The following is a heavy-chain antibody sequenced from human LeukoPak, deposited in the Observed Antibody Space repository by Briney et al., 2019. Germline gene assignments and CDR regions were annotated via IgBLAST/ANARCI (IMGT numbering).Heavy chain of an antibody. D-gene: IGHD3-3*01. CDR2: TYYSGNT. V-gene: IGHV4-59*01. Sequence: PSETLSLTCTVSGGSISSYYWSWIRQPPGKGLEWIGYTYYSGNTNYNPSLKRRVTISVDMSKNQFSLKLSSVTAADTAVYYCARGYDFWSGFDYWGQGTLITVSS. J-gene: IGHJ4*02. CDR3: ARGYDFWSGFDY. CDR1: GGSISSYY.